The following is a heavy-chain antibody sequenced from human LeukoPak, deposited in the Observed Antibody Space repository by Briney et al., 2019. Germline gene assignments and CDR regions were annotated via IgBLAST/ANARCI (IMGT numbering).Heavy chain of an antibody. D-gene: IGHD5-24*01. CDR1: GGSFSGYY. V-gene: IGHV4-34*01. CDR2: INHSGST. J-gene: IGHJ4*02. CDR3: ARGFGYNFGY. Sequence: PSETLSLTCAVYGGSFSGYYWSWIRQPPGKGPEWIGEINHSGSTNYNPSLKSRVTISVDTSKNQFSLKLSSVTAADTAVYYCARGFGYNFGYWGQGTLVTVSS.